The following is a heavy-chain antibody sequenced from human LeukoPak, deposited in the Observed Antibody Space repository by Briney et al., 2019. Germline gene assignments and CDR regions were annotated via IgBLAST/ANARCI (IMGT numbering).Heavy chain of an antibody. D-gene: IGHD4-17*01. CDR3: ARLRPWYFDL. CDR1: GGSFSGYY. Sequence: SETLSLTCAVYGGSFSGYYWSWIRHPPGKGLEWIGEINHSGSTNYNPSLKSRVTISVDTSKNQFSLKLSSVTAADTAVYYCARLRPWYFDLWGRGTLVTVSS. J-gene: IGHJ2*01. CDR2: INHSGST. V-gene: IGHV4-34*01.